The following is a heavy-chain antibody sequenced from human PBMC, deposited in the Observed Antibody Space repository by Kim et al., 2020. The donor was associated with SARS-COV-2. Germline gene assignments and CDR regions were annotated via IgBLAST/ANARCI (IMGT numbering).Heavy chain of an antibody. CDR1: GGSISSSSYY. CDR3: ARESDYDIFYTLDY. J-gene: IGHJ4*02. V-gene: IGHV4-39*02. D-gene: IGHD3-9*01. CDR2: IYYSGST. Sequence: SETLSLTCTVSGGSISSSSYYWGWIRQPPGKGLEWIGSIYYSGSTYYNPSLKSRVTISVDTSKNQFSLKLSSVTAADTAVYYCARESDYDIFYTLDYWGQGTLVTVSS.